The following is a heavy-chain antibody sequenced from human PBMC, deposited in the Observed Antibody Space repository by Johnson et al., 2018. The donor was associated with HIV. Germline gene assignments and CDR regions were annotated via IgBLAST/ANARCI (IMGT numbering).Heavy chain of an antibody. CDR3: ARGLWPHRWAFDI. CDR2: ISYNGTNK. D-gene: IGHD5-18*01. Sequence: QVQLVESGGGVVRPGGSLRLSCAASGFTFSDYYMSWIRQAPGKGLEWVALISYNGTNKYYADSVKGRFTISRDNSKNTLYLQMNSLRAEDTAVYYCARGLWPHRWAFDIWCQGTMVTVSS. V-gene: IGHV3-30*03. CDR1: GFTFSDYY. J-gene: IGHJ3*02.